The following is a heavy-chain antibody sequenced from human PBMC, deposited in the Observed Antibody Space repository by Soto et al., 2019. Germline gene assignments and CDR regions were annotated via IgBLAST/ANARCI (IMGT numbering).Heavy chain of an antibody. V-gene: IGHV5-51*01. J-gene: IGHJ6*02. CDR3: ARVGWIVGATPVYGMDV. D-gene: IGHD1-26*01. Sequence: GESLKISCKGSGYSFISYWIGWVRQMPGKGLEWMGIIYPGDSDTRYSPSFQGQVTISADKSISTAYLQWSSLKASDTAMYYCARVGWIVGATPVYGMDVWGQGTTVTVSS. CDR1: GYSFISYW. CDR2: IYPGDSDT.